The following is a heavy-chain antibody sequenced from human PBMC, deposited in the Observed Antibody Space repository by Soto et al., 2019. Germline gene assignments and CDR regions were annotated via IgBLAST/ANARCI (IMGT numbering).Heavy chain of an antibody. J-gene: IGHJ6*02. CDR3: ARGRKRGFGVVIMTASGDYYYYGMDV. CDR2: IWYDGSNK. Sequence: QVQLVESGGGVVQPGRSLRLSCAASGFTFSSYGMHWVRQAPGKGLEWVAVIWYDGSNKYYADSVKGRFTISRDNSKNTLYLQMNSLRAEDTAVYYCARGRKRGFGVVIMTASGDYYYYGMDVWGQGTTVTVSS. CDR1: GFTFSSYG. D-gene: IGHD3-3*01. V-gene: IGHV3-33*01.